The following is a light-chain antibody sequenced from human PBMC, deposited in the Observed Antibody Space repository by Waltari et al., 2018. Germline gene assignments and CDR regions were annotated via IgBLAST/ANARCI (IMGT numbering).Light chain of an antibody. CDR1: SSDVGAYNY. CDR2: DVS. Sequence: QSALTQPASVSGSPGQSITISCTGTSSDVGAYNYVSWYQQHPGKAPKLMIFDVSIRLPGVSNRFSGSKSGNTASLTISGLQAEDEADYYCSSYISSSTLELFGGGTSLTVL. CDR3: SSYISSSTLEL. J-gene: IGLJ2*01. V-gene: IGLV2-14*03.